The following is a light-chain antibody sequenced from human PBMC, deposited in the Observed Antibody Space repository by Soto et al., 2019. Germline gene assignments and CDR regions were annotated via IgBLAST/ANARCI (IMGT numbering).Light chain of an antibody. CDR3: LKNNSAPRT. Sequence: DVQMTQAPSSLSASVGDRVTITCRASQGISNYLAWYQQKPGKVPKLLIYAASILQSGVPSRFSGSESGTNFTLTISSPQPEDRSTYYCLKNNSAPRTFGGGTKVEIQ. CDR2: AAS. J-gene: IGKJ4*01. V-gene: IGKV1-27*01. CDR1: QGISNY.